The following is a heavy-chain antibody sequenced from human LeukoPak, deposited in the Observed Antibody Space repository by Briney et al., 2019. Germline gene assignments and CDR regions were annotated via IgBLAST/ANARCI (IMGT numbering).Heavy chain of an antibody. Sequence: SLKFSCKASGLTFSSYAISWERQAPGQWLEWLGRIIPILGIANYAQKFQGRVRITADKSASTAYMELSSLRYEDTAMYYCARVYCSRTSCYNWFDPWGQGTLVTVSS. CDR1: GLTFSSYA. CDR2: IIPILGIA. J-gene: IGHJ5*02. CDR3: ARVYCSRTSCYNWFDP. D-gene: IGHD2-2*01. V-gene: IGHV1-69*04.